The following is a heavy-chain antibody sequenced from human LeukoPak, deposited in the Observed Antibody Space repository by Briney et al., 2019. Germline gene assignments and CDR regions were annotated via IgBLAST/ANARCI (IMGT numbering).Heavy chain of an antibody. CDR2: IIPIFGTA. V-gene: IGHV1-69*05. Sequence: SVKVSCKASGGTFSSYAISWVRQAPGQGLEWMGGIIPIFGTANYAQKFQGRVTITTDESTSTAYMELSSLRSEDTAVYYCARVRLYCSGGSCYRYFDYWGQGTPVTVSS. CDR3: ARVRLYCSGGSCYRYFDY. D-gene: IGHD2-15*01. CDR1: GGTFSSYA. J-gene: IGHJ4*02.